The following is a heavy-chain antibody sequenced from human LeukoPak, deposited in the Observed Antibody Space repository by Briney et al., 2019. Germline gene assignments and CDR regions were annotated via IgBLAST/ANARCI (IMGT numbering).Heavy chain of an antibody. Sequence: GRSLRLSCAASGFTFSSYAMSWVRQAPGKGLEWVSAISGSGGSTYYADSVKGRFTISRDNSKNTLYLQMNSLRAEDTAVYYCAKVHFDRDMMGAFDIWGQGTMVTVSS. CDR3: AKVHFDRDMMGAFDI. CDR2: ISGSGGST. CDR1: GFTFSSYA. J-gene: IGHJ3*02. V-gene: IGHV3-23*01. D-gene: IGHD3-22*01.